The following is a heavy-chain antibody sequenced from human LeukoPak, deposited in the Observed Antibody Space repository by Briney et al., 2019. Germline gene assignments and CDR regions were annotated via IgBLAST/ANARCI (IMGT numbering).Heavy chain of an antibody. J-gene: IGHJ4*02. CDR1: GGSISSSRNSHS. CDR2: IYASGSV. Sequence: SETLSLTCTVSGGSISSSRNSHSWCWIRQPPGKGLEWIGTIYASGSVYYNPSLNSRVTISVDTSKNHFSLRLPSATAADTAVYYCAGLAQTGIGGRGYAEFWGQGAPVTVSS. V-gene: IGHV4-39*02. D-gene: IGHD2-2*01. CDR3: AGLAQTGIGGRGYAEF.